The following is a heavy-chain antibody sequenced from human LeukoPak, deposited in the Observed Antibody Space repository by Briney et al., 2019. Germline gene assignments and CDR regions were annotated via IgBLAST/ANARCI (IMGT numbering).Heavy chain of an antibody. J-gene: IGHJ4*02. CDR2: FDPEDGGT. CDR1: GYTLTELS. V-gene: IGHV1-24*01. Sequence: ASVKVSCKVSGYTLTELSMHWVRQAPGKGLEWMGGFDPEDGGTIYAQKFQGRVTMTEDTSTDTAYMELSSLRSEDTAVYYCATGGGQYKRYFDYWGQGTLVTVSS. D-gene: IGHD2-2*01. CDR3: ATGGGQYKRYFDY.